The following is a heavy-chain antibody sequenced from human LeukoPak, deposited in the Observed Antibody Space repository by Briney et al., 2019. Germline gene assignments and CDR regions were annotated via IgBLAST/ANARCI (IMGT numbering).Heavy chain of an antibody. CDR1: GGSISSGGYY. Sequence: SQTLSLTCTVSGGSISSGGYYWSWIRQPPGKGLEWIGYIYHSGSTYYNPSLKSRVTISVDRSKNQFSLKLSSVTAADTAVYYCAASGSYSPGYFYFDYWGQGTLVTVSS. D-gene: IGHD1-26*01. CDR2: IYHSGST. V-gene: IGHV4-30-2*01. J-gene: IGHJ4*02. CDR3: AASGSYSPGYFYFDY.